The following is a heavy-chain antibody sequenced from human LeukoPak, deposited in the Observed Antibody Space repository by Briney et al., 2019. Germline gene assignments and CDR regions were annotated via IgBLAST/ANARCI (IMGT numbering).Heavy chain of an antibody. CDR3: ARDVAVAYFDY. CDR1: GFTFSSYW. V-gene: IGHV3-7*01. CDR2: IKQDGSEK. J-gene: IGHJ4*02. Sequence: GGSLRLSCAASGFTFSSYWMSWVRKAPGKGLEWVANIKQDGSEKYYVDSVKDRFTISRDNAKNSLYLQMNSLRAEDTAVYYCARDVAVAYFDYWGQGTLVTVSS. D-gene: IGHD6-19*01.